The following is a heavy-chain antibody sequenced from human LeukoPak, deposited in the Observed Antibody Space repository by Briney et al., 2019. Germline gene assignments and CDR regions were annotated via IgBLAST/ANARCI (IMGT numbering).Heavy chain of an antibody. CDR1: GFTFSNYG. D-gene: IGHD6-13*01. V-gene: IGHV3-23*01. CDR2: ISGSGGST. Sequence: GGSLRLSCAASGFTFSNYGMNWVRQAPGKGLEWVSAISGSGGSTYYADSVKGRFTISRDNSKNTLYLQMNSLRAEDTAVYYCAKDRSSWSAAPCDYWGQGTLVTVSS. CDR3: AKDRSSWSAAPCDY. J-gene: IGHJ4*02.